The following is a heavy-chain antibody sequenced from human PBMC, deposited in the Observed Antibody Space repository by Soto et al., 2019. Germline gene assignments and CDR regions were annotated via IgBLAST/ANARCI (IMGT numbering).Heavy chain of an antibody. Sequence: SETLSLTCTVSGGSISSGDAYWSWIRQPPGKGLEWIGYIYYSGSTYYNPSLKSRVTISVDTSKNQFSLRLSSVTAADTAVYYCARSNWNYANYYYYGLDVWGQGTRVTVSS. J-gene: IGHJ6*02. CDR2: IYYSGST. CDR1: GGSISSGDAY. V-gene: IGHV4-30-4*01. CDR3: ARSNWNYANYYYYGLDV. D-gene: IGHD1-7*01.